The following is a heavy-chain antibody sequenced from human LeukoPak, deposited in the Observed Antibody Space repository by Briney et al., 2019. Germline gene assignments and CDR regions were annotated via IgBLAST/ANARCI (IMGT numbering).Heavy chain of an antibody. CDR2: IYYSGST. Sequence: PSETLSLTCTVSGGSISSYYWSWIRQPPGKGLEWIGYIYYSGSTNYNPSLKSRVTISVDTSKSQFSLKLSSVTAADTAVYYCARDPDYDILTGAFDPWGQGTLVTVSS. D-gene: IGHD3-9*01. V-gene: IGHV4-59*01. CDR1: GGSISSYY. CDR3: ARDPDYDILTGAFDP. J-gene: IGHJ5*02.